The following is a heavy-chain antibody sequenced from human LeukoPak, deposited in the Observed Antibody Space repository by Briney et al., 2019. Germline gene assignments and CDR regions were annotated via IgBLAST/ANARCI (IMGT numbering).Heavy chain of an antibody. CDR3: ARHGANYYYYYMDV. CDR1: GFTFSSYA. CDR2: ISGSGSST. D-gene: IGHD3-16*01. J-gene: IGHJ6*03. V-gene: IGHV3-23*01. Sequence: GGSLRLSWAASGFTFSSYAMSWVRQAPGKGLEWVSPISGSGSSTYYADSVKGRFTISRDNSKNTLYLQMNSLRAEDTAVYYCARHGANYYYYYMDVWGKGTTVSVSS.